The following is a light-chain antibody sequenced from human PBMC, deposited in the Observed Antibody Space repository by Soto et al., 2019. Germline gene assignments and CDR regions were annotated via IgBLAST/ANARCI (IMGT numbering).Light chain of an antibody. V-gene: IGLV1-44*01. CDR2: SSN. Sequence: QSVLTQPPSASGTPGQRVTISCSGSSSNIGSNSVNWYQQLPGTAPKLLMYSSNQRPSGVTDRFSGSKSGTSASLAISGLQSEDEADYYCAAWDDSLNGVVFGGGTKLNVL. J-gene: IGLJ2*01. CDR1: SSNIGSNS. CDR3: AAWDDSLNGVV.